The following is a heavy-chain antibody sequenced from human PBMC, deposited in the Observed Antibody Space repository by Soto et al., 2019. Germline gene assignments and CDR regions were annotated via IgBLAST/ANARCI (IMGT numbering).Heavy chain of an antibody. D-gene: IGHD1-26*01. CDR3: ARLRWEQPWVFDY. J-gene: IGHJ4*02. Sequence: QVQLQQWGAGLLKPSETLSLTCAVYGGSFSGYYWSWIRQPPVKGLEWIGEINHSGGTNYNPSLKSRVTISVDTSKNQFSLKLSSVTAADTAVFYCARLRWEQPWVFDYWGQGTLATVSS. V-gene: IGHV4-34*02. CDR2: INHSGGT. CDR1: GGSFSGYY.